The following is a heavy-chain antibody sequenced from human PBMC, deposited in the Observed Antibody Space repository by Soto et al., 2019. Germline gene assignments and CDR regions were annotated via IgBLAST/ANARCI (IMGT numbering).Heavy chain of an antibody. D-gene: IGHD6-19*01. J-gene: IGHJ4*02. CDR2: IYHTGGT. Sequence: QVQLQESGPGLVKPSQTLSLTCTVSGGSITSGTDYWSWIRQLPGKGLEWIGNIYHTGGTSYNPSLKSRFIISIDTSKNQFSLKVSSVTAADTAVYFCARDSSAWFYFDNWGQGTLVTVSS. CDR1: GGSITSGTDY. V-gene: IGHV4-31*03. CDR3: ARDSSAWFYFDN.